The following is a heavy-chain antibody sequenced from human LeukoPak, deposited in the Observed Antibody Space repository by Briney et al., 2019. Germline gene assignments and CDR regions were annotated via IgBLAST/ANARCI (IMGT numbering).Heavy chain of an antibody. CDR1: GYTFTSYA. J-gene: IGHJ4*02. CDR3: ARVGGYSGYDPDYFDY. Sequence: ASVKVSCTASGYTFTSYAMHWVRQAPGQRLEWMGWINAGNGNTKYSQKFQGRVTITRDTSASTAYMELSSLRSEDTAVYYCARVGGYSGYDPDYFDYWGQGTLVTVSS. CDR2: INAGNGNT. D-gene: IGHD5-12*01. V-gene: IGHV1-3*01.